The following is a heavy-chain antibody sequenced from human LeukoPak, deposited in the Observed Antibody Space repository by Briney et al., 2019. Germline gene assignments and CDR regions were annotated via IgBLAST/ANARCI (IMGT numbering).Heavy chain of an antibody. V-gene: IGHV3-30*02. J-gene: IGHJ4*02. CDR1: GFTFSSYG. Sequence: GGSLRLSCAASGFTFSSYGMHWVRQAPGKGLEWVAFVRYDGSNKYYTDSVKGRFTISRDNSKNTLYLQMNSLRGEDTAVYYCAKGVTLVRGIIILPYFDYWGQGTLVTVSS. CDR3: AKGVTLVRGIIILPYFDY. D-gene: IGHD3-10*01. CDR2: VRYDGSNK.